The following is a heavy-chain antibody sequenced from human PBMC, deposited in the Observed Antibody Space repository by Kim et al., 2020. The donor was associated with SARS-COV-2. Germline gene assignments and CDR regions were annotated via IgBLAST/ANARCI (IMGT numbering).Heavy chain of an antibody. CDR3: TTEYYYGSGSYYKGYYYYGMDV. Sequence: GGSLRLSCAASGFTFSNAWMSWVRQAPGKGLEWVGRIKSKTDGGTTDYAAPVKGRFTISRDDSKNTLYLQMNSLKTEDTAVYYCTTEYYYGSGSYYKGYYYYGMDVWGQGTTVTVSS. CDR2: IKSKTDGGTT. CDR1: GFTFSNAW. J-gene: IGHJ6*02. D-gene: IGHD3-10*01. V-gene: IGHV3-15*01.